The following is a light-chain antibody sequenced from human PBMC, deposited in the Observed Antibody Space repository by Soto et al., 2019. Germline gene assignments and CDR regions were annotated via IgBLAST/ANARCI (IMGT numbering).Light chain of an antibody. Sequence: DIQMTQSPSSLSASVGDRVTITCQASQDISNYLNWYQQKPGKAPKLLIYDASNLETGVPSRFSGSGSGTDFTFTISSLQSEDFAVYYCQQYRHWPLTFGGGTKVEIK. CDR2: DAS. J-gene: IGKJ4*01. CDR1: QDISNY. CDR3: QQYRHWPLT. V-gene: IGKV1-33*01.